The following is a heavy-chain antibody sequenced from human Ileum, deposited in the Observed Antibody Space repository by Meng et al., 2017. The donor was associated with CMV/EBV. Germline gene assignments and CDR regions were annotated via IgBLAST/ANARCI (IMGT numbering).Heavy chain of an antibody. J-gene: IGHJ4*02. Sequence: GESLKISCAASGFMFSNYEMNWVRQAPGKGLEWVSYISTSGYTVSYGDSVKGRFTISRDNAKNSLFLQMNSLRADDTAVYYCARELPATWEPFDYWGQGTLVTVSS. CDR2: ISTSGYTV. V-gene: IGHV3-48*03. CDR3: ARELPATWEPFDY. CDR1: GFMFSNYE. D-gene: IGHD1-26*01.